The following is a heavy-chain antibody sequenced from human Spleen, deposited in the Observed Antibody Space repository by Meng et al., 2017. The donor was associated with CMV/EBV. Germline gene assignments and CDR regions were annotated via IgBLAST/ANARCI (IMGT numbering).Heavy chain of an antibody. Sequence: GESLKISCAASGFTFSNYWMHWVRQAPGKGLVWVSRINSDGSSTSYADSVKGRFTISRDNAKNTLYLQMNSLRAEDTAVYYCARETGGCLTYWGQGTLVTVSS. CDR2: INSDGSST. CDR3: ARETGGCLTY. D-gene: IGHD2-8*02. V-gene: IGHV3-74*01. CDR1: GFTFSNYW. J-gene: IGHJ4*02.